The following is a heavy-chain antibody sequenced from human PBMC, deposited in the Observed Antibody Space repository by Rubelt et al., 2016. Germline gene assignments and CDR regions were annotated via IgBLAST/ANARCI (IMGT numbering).Heavy chain of an antibody. D-gene: IGHD1-26*01. Sequence: NYAMSLVRQAPGKGLEWVSAISDIGSGTYYADSVKGRFTISRDNSKNTLYLQMNSLRAQDTATYYCARVQLTGSYWDWWGQGSLVTVSS. CDR3: ARVQLTGSYWDW. CDR2: ISDIGSGT. V-gene: IGHV3-23*01. J-gene: IGHJ4*02. CDR1: NYA.